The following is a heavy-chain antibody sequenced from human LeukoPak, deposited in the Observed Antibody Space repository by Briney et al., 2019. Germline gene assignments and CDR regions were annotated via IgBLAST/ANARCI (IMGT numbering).Heavy chain of an antibody. V-gene: IGHV3-49*04. Sequence: GGSLRLSCTASGFTFGDYAMSWVRQAPGKGLEWVGFIRSKAYGGTTEYAASVKGRFTISRDDSKSIAYLQMNSLKTEDTAVYYCTRVLSGYPAEYFQHWGQGTLVTVSS. J-gene: IGHJ1*01. CDR2: IRSKAYGGTT. CDR3: TRVLSGYPAEYFQH. D-gene: IGHD5-12*01. CDR1: GFTFGDYA.